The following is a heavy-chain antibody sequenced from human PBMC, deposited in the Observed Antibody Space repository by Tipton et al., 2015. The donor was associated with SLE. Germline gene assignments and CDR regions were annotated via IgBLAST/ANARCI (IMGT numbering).Heavy chain of an antibody. D-gene: IGHD7-27*01. CDR1: GGSISSYY. J-gene: IGHJ4*02. Sequence: TLSLTCTVSGGSISSYYWSWIRQPPGKGLEWIGYIYYSGSTNYNPSLKSRVTISVDTSKNQFSLKLSSVTAADTAVYYCARGELGIGGAFDYWGQGTLVTVSS. CDR2: IYYSGST. V-gene: IGHV4-59*12. CDR3: ARGELGIGGAFDY.